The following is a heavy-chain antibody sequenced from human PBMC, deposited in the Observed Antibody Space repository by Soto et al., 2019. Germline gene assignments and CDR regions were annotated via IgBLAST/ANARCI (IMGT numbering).Heavy chain of an antibody. CDR2: INPNSGGT. V-gene: IGHV1-2*04. CDR1: GYTFTGYY. D-gene: IGHD3-3*01. CDR3: ARAGITIFGVVIASPFDY. Sequence: ASVKVSCKASGYTFTGYYMHWVRQAPGQGLEWMGWINPNSGGTNYAQKFQGWVTMTRDTSISTAYMELSRLRSDDTAVYYCARAGITIFGVVIASPFDYWGQGTLVTV. J-gene: IGHJ4*02.